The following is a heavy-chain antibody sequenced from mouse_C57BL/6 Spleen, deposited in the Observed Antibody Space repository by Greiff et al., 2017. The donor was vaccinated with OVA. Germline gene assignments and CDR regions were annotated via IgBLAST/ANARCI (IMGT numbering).Heavy chain of an antibody. CDR2: INPNNGGT. CDR3: ARRGWLLPYYAMDD. J-gene: IGHJ4*01. D-gene: IGHD2-3*01. CDR1: GYTFTDYY. V-gene: IGHV1-26*01. Sequence: EVKLQQSGPELVKPGASVKISCKASGYTFTDYYMNWVKQSHGKSLEWIGDINPNNGGTSYNQKFKGKATLTVDKSSSTAYMELRSLTSEDSAVYYCARRGWLLPYYAMDDWGQGTSVTVSS.